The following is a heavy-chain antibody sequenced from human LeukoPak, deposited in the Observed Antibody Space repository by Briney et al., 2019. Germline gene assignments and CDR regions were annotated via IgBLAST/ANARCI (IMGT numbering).Heavy chain of an antibody. CDR1: GFTLSSYA. CDR3: AKAPVTTCRGAYCYPFDY. V-gene: IGHV3-23*01. D-gene: IGHD2-21*01. CDR2: ISDSGNT. Sequence: GGSLRLSCAASGFTLSSYAMSWVRQAPGKGLEWVSAISDSGNTYHADSVKGRFTISRDSSKSTLFLQMNRLRPEDAAVYYCAKAPVTTCRGAYCYPFDYWGQGTLVTVSS. J-gene: IGHJ4*02.